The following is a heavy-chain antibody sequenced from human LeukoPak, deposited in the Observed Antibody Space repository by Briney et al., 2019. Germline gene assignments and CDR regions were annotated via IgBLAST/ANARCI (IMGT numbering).Heavy chain of an antibody. CDR1: GYTFTSYD. CDR2: MNPNSGNA. V-gene: IGHV1-8*01. J-gene: IGHJ6*03. D-gene: IGHD2-15*01. Sequence: ASVKVSCKASGYTFTSYDINWVRQATGQGLEWMGWMNPNSGNAGYAQKFQGRVTVTRNTSISTAYMELSSLRSEDTAVYYCARRRVVAASIIYYYYYMDVWGKGTTVTVSS. CDR3: ARRRVVAASIIYYYYYMDV.